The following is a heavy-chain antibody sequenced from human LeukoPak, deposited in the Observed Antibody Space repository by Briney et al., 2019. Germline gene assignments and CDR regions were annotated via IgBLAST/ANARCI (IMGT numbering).Heavy chain of an antibody. D-gene: IGHD2-15*01. CDR2: IIPIFGIA. Sequence: ASVKVSCKASGGTFSSYAISWVRQAPGQGLEWMGRIIPIFGIANYARKFQGRVTITADKSTSTAYMELSSLRSEDTAVYYCARGSCSGGSCYPALAYYFDYWGQGTLVTVSS. CDR3: ARGSCSGGSCYPALAYYFDY. CDR1: GGTFSSYA. V-gene: IGHV1-69*04. J-gene: IGHJ4*02.